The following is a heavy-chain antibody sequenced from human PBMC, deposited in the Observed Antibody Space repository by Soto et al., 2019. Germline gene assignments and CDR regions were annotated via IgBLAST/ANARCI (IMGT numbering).Heavy chain of an antibody. Sequence: QVQLVQSGAEVKKPGASVKVSCKASGYTFTSYGIRWVRQDPGQGLEWMGWISAYNGNTNYAQKLQGRVTTTTDTSTSTADMELMSLRSDDTAVYYCARDRGSYALDYWGQGTLVTVSS. CDR2: ISAYNGNT. J-gene: IGHJ4*02. CDR1: GYTFTSYG. CDR3: ARDRGSYALDY. V-gene: IGHV1-18*01. D-gene: IGHD1-26*01.